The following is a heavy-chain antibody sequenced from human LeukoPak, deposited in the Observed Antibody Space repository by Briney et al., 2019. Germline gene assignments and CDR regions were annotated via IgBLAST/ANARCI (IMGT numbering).Heavy chain of an antibody. J-gene: IGHJ4*02. CDR1: GGSISSYY. V-gene: IGHV4-4*09. D-gene: IGHD5-24*01. CDR3: ARNGGDAYNTFDY. CDR2: IFTSGST. Sequence: SETLSLTCTVSGGSISSYYWSGIRQPPGKGLEWIGYIFTSGSTNYNPSLKSRVTISVDTSKNQFSLKLSSVTAADTAVYYCARNGGDAYNTFDYWGRGTLVTVSS.